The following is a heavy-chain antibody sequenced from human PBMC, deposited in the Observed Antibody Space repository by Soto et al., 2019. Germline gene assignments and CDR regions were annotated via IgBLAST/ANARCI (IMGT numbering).Heavy chain of an antibody. CDR2: INPNSGGT. J-gene: IGHJ4*02. CDR3: ARVGGRKYYYDSSGYCYAY. D-gene: IGHD3-22*01. V-gene: IGHV1-2*02. Sequence: ASVKVSCKASGYTFTGYYMHWVRQAPGQGLEWMGWINPNSGGTNYAQKFQGRVTMTRDTSISTAYMELSRLRSDDTAVYYCARVGGRKYYYDSSGYCYAYWGQGTLVTVSS. CDR1: GYTFTGYY.